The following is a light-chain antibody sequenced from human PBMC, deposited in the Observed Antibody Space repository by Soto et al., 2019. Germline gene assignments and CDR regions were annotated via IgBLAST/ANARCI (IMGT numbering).Light chain of an antibody. J-gene: IGKJ2*01. CDR1: QFISNY. Sequence: DIQMTQSPSSLSASVGDRVTFTCRASQFISNYLNWYQQKPGKAPKLLIYAASHLRSGVPSRFSGRSSGTDFHLPISRLQPEDFATYYCQQSYSASTFGQGTRLEIK. CDR2: AAS. CDR3: QQSYSAST. V-gene: IGKV1-39*01.